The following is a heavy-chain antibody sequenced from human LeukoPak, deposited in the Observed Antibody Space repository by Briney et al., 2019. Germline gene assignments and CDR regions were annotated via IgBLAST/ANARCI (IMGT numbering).Heavy chain of an antibody. CDR1: GYTFTSYY. J-gene: IGHJ4*02. CDR2: INPSGGST. Sequence: ASVKVSCKASGYTFTSYYMHWVRQAPGQGLEWMGIINPSGGSTSYAQKFQGRVTMTRDTSTSTVYMGLSSLRSEDTAVYYCARSPPDQLLFSYWGQGTLVTVSS. V-gene: IGHV1-46*03. CDR3: ARSPPDQLLFSY. D-gene: IGHD2-2*01.